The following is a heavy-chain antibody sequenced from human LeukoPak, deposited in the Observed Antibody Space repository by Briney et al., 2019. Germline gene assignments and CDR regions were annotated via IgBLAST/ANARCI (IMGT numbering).Heavy chain of an antibody. V-gene: IGHV4-61*01. Sequence: SETLSLTCTVSGGSVSSGSYYWSWIRQPPGKGLEWIGCIYYSGSTNYNPSLKSRVTISVDTSKNQFSLKLSSVTAADTAVYYCARSTYCSSTSCYRQNNWFDPWGQGTLVTVSS. CDR3: ARSTYCSSTSCYRQNNWFDP. CDR1: GGSVSSGSYY. D-gene: IGHD2-2*02. CDR2: IYYSGST. J-gene: IGHJ5*02.